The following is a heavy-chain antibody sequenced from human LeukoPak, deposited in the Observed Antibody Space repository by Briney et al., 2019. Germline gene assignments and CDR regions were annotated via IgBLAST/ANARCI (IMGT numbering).Heavy chain of an antibody. J-gene: IGHJ4*02. CDR2: INPSGGTT. V-gene: IGHV1-46*01. Sequence: ASVKVSCKASGYTFTSYYMHWVRQAPGQGLEWRGIINPSGGTTTYAQKFQGRVTMTRDTSTSTVYMELSSLRSEDTAVYYCARPYSSGWYVLDYWGQGTLVTVSS. D-gene: IGHD6-19*01. CDR1: GYTFTSYY. CDR3: ARPYSSGWYVLDY.